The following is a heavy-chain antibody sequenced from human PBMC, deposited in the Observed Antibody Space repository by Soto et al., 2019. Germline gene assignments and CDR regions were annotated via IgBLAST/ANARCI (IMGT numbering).Heavy chain of an antibody. V-gene: IGHV4-4*02. CDR3: ARDGGDY. CDR2: IYHSGTT. CDR1: GGSISSSNW. Sequence: QVQLQESGPGLVKPSGTLSLTCAVSGGSISSSNWWSWVRQPPGKGLEWIGEIYHSGTTNYNPSLKRRGTISIDKSKNQFSLNLSSVPAADTAVYYCARDGGDYWGQGTLVTVSS. J-gene: IGHJ4*02.